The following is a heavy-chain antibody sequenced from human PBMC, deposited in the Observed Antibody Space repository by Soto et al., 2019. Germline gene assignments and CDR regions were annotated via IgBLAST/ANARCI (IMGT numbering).Heavy chain of an antibody. V-gene: IGHV1-8*01. CDR3: ARFVRHQLPTIDF. J-gene: IGHJ4*02. D-gene: IGHD2-2*01. CDR1: GYTFTSYD. Sequence: QVQLVQSGAEVKKPGASVRVSCKASGYTFTSYDINWVRQATGQGLEWMGWMNPESTNTGHAQKFQGRVTMTRDTSISTAYMELSSLRSEDTAVYYCARFVRHQLPTIDFWGQGSLVTVS. CDR2: MNPESTNT.